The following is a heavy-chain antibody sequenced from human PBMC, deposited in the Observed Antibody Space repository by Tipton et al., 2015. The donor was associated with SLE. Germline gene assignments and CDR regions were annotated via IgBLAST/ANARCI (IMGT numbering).Heavy chain of an antibody. Sequence: SLRLSCAASGFTFSSYGMLWVRQAPGKGLEWVSSISTTGSYMYYADSVQGRFTISRDNAKNSLYLQMNSLRAGDTAVYYCTIEWIPVHPVFHLWGRGTLLTVSS. CDR3: TIEWIPVHPVFHL. CDR1: GFTFSSYG. CDR2: ISTTGSYM. J-gene: IGHJ5*02. D-gene: IGHD5-12*01. V-gene: IGHV3-21*01.